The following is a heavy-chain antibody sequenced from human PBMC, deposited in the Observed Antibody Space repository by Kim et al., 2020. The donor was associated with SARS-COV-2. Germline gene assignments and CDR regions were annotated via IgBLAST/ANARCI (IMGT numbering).Heavy chain of an antibody. Sequence: SETLSLTCTVSGGSVSTYYWSWIRQPPGKGLEWMGYIHNTGSAKYNPSHKSRLSMSVDSSKSQFSLKLSSVTAADTAVYYCARIGYAIFGRVTYDAFDI. CDR1: GGSVSTYY. CDR3: ARIGYAIFGRVTYDAFDI. CDR2: IHNTGSA. D-gene: IGHD3-3*01. V-gene: IGHV4-59*02. J-gene: IGHJ3*02.